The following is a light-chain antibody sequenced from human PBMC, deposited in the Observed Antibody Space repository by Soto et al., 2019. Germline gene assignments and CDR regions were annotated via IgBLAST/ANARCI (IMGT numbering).Light chain of an antibody. J-gene: IGKJ1*01. CDR3: QQYGSSGT. CDR1: QSVSSY. CDR2: GAS. Sequence: EIVLTQSPATLSLSPGDRATLSCRASQSVSSYLAWYQQKPGQTPRLLIYGASNRATGIPDRFSGSGSGTDFTLTISRLEPEDFAVYYCQQYGSSGTFGQGTKWIS. V-gene: IGKV3-20*01.